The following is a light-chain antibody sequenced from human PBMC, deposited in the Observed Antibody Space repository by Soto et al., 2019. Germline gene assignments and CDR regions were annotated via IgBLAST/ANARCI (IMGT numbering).Light chain of an antibody. CDR1: QGIRND. Sequence: AIQMTQSPSSLSASVGDRVTIICRASQGIRNDLGWYQQRPGKAPKLLIYAKSNLQSGVPSRFSGSGSGTDFTITISSLQPGDFATYYCLQDYSYPQKFGQGTKVEIK. J-gene: IGKJ1*01. CDR3: LQDYSYPQK. V-gene: IGKV1-6*01. CDR2: AKS.